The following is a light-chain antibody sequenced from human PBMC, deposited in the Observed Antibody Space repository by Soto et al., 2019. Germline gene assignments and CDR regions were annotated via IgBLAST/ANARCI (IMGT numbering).Light chain of an antibody. CDR2: GAS. V-gene: IGKV1D-12*01. J-gene: IGKJ2*01. CDR1: QFINNW. CDR3: QQANTFPPT. Sequence: DIQMTQSPSSVSASVGDRVTITCRASQFINNWVAWDQQKPGKAPRVLIHGASNLQSGVPSRFTGSQSGAEFTLTITSLQPEDFATYFCQQANTFPPTFGQGTKLDIK.